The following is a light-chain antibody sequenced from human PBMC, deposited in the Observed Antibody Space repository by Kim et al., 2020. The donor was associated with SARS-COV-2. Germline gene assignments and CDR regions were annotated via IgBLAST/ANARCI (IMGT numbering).Light chain of an antibody. Sequence: ALGQTVRITCQGDSLRSYYASWYQQKPGQAPVLVIYGKNNRPSGIPDRFSGSSSGNTASLTITGAQAEDKADYYCNSRDSSGNLVVFGGGTQLTVL. CDR2: GKN. CDR3: NSRDSSGNLVV. V-gene: IGLV3-19*01. J-gene: IGLJ2*01. CDR1: SLRSYY.